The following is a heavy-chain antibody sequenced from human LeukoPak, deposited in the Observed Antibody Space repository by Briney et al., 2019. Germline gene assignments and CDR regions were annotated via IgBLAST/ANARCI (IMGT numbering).Heavy chain of an antibody. J-gene: IGHJ4*02. D-gene: IGHD3-10*01. CDR2: TYHSGST. CDR3: ATYYGSGSLHFDY. Sequence: PSETLSLTCTVSGYSISSGYYWGWIRQPPGKGLEWIGSTYHSGSTYYNPSLKSRVTISVDTSKNQFSLKLSSVTAADTAVYYCATYYGSGSLHFDYWGQGTLVTVSS. CDR1: GYSISSGYY. V-gene: IGHV4-38-2*02.